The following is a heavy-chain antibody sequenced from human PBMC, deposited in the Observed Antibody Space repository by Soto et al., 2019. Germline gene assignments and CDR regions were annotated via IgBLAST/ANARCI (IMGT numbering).Heavy chain of an antibody. CDR1: GGSISSGDYY. J-gene: IGHJ3*02. CDR3: ARDMTTVTTGQAFDT. D-gene: IGHD4-17*01. Sequence: SETLSLTCTVSGGSISSGDYYWSWIRQPPGKGLEWIGYIYYSGSTYYNPSLKSRVTISVDTSKNQFSLKLSSVTAADTAVYYCARDMTTVTTGQAFDTWGQGTMVTVPS. V-gene: IGHV4-30-4*01. CDR2: IYYSGST.